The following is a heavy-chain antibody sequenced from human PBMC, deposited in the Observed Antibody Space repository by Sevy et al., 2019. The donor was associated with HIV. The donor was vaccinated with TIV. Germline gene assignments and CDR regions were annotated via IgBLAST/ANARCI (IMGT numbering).Heavy chain of an antibody. D-gene: IGHD3-10*01. CDR1: GYSISSGYY. Sequence: SETLSLTCTVSGYSISSGYYWGWIRQPPGKGLEWIGSIYHSGSTYYNPSLKSRVTISVDTSKNQFSLKLGSVTAADTAVYYCAWHPREYPPGVDPWGQGTLVTVSS. V-gene: IGHV4-38-2*02. CDR3: AWHPREYPPGVDP. CDR2: IYHSGST. J-gene: IGHJ5*02.